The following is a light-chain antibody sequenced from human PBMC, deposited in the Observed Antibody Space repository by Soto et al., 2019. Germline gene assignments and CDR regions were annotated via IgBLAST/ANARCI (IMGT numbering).Light chain of an antibody. CDR1: SSDIGGYNY. CDR2: EVT. V-gene: IGLV2-14*01. J-gene: IGLJ1*01. CDR3: SSYTTSTTYV. Sequence: QSVLTQPASVSGSPGQSITISCTGTSSDIGGYNYVSWYQQYPGKAPKVMIYEVTNRPSGVSNRFSGSKSGNTASLTISGLQAEGEADYYCSSYTTSTTYVFGTGTKVTVL.